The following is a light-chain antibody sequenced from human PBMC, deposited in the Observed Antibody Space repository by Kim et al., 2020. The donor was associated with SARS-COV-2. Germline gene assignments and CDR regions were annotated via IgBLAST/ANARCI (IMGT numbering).Light chain of an antibody. CDR3: QQYYTFPVT. V-gene: IGKV4-1*01. CDR2: WAS. J-gene: IGKJ4*01. Sequence: DIVMTQSPDSLAVSLGERDTINCKSSQSVLYSSNNKNYLAWYQQKPGQPPKLLIYWASTRESGVPDRFSGSGSGTDFTLTISSLQAEDVAVYYCQQYYTFPVTFGGGTKVDIK. CDR1: QSVLYSSNNKNY.